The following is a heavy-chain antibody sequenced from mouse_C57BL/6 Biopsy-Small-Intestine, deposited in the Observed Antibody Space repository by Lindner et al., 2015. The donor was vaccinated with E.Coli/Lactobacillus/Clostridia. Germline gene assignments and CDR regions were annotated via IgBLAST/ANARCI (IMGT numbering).Heavy chain of an antibody. Sequence: VQLQESGAELVKPGASVKISCKASDYEFSTYWINWVKLRPGKGLEWIGQIYPGDGDTNYNGKFKDKATLTADKSSSTAYMQLSSLTSEDSAVYFCAKQFGYFDYWGQGTTLTVSS. CDR3: AKQFGYFDY. CDR1: DYEFSTYW. V-gene: IGHV1-80*01. CDR2: IYPGDGDT. J-gene: IGHJ2*01.